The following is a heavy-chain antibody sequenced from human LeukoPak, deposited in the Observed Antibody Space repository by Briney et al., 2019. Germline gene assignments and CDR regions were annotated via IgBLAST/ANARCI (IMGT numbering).Heavy chain of an antibody. CDR2: IYYSGST. V-gene: IGHV4-39*01. Sequence: SETLSLTCTVSVGSISSSSYYWGWIRQPPGKGLEWIGSIYYSGSTYYNPSLKSRVTMSVDTSKNQFSLKLSSVTAADTAVYYCARYAVVVAAVDYWGQGTLVTVSS. CDR3: ARYAVVVAAVDY. J-gene: IGHJ4*02. D-gene: IGHD2-15*01. CDR1: VGSISSSSYY.